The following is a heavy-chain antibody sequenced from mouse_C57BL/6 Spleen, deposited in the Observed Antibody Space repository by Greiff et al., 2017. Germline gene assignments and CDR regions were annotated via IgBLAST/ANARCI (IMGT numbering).Heavy chain of an antibody. D-gene: IGHD2-4*01. J-gene: IGHJ1*03. CDR1: GFTFSSYT. Sequence: EVKLMESGGGLVKPGGSLKLSCAASGFTFSSYTMSWVRQTPEKRLEWVATISGGGGNTYYPDNVKGRFTISRDNAKNTLYLQMSSLRSEDTALYYCARQDDYPWYFDGWGTGTTVTVSS. V-gene: IGHV5-9*01. CDR2: ISGGGGNT. CDR3: ARQDDYPWYFDG.